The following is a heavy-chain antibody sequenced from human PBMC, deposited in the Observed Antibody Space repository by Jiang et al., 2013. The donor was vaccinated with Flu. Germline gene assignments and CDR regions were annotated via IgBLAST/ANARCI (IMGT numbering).Heavy chain of an antibody. Sequence: SGAEVKKPGASVKVSCKASGYTFTSYGISWVRQAPGQGLEWMGWISAYNGNTNYAQKLQGRVTMTTDTSTSTAYMELRSLRSDDTAVYYCARDLLSVTALYDAFDIWGQGTMVTVSS. CDR1: GYTFTSYG. CDR2: ISAYNGNT. D-gene: IGHD2-21*02. V-gene: IGHV1-18*04. CDR3: ARDLLSVTALYDAFDI. J-gene: IGHJ3*02.